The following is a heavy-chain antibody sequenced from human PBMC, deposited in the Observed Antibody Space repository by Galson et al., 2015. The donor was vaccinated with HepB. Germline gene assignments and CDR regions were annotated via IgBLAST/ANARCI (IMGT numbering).Heavy chain of an antibody. CDR2: IYPGDSDT. J-gene: IGHJ6*02. Sequence: QSGAEVKKPGESLKISCKGSGYSFTSYWIGWVRQMPGKGLEWMGIIYPGDSDTRYSPSFQGQVTISADKSISTAYLQWSSLKASDTAMYYCARLDGCSGGSCSDWYYYYGMDVWGQGTTVTVSS. CDR3: ARLDGCSGGSCSDWYYYYGMDV. V-gene: IGHV5-51*01. D-gene: IGHD2-15*01. CDR1: GYSFTSYW.